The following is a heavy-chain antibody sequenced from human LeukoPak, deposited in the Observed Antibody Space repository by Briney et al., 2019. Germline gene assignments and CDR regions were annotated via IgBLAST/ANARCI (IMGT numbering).Heavy chain of an antibody. CDR1: GYSFTSYW. J-gene: IGHJ3*02. D-gene: IGHD6-13*01. CDR3: ARLSSSWYGAFDI. V-gene: IGHV5-51*01. Sequence: GESLKISCKGSGYSFTSYWIGWVRQMPGKGLEWMGIIYPGDSDTRYSPSFQGQVTISADKSISTAYLQWGSLKASDTAIYYCARLSSSWYGAFDIWGQGTMVTVSS. CDR2: IYPGDSDT.